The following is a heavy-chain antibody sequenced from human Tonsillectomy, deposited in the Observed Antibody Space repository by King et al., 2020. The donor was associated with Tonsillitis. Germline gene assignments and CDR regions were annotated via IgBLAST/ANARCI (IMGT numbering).Heavy chain of an antibody. CDR2: FSAYNGNT. J-gene: IGHJ5*02. D-gene: IGHD2-2*03. V-gene: IGHV1-18*01. Sequence: QLVQSGGEVKKPGASVKVSCKASGYIFTIYCISWVRQALGQGLERMGWFSAYNGNTNYAQKFQGRVTMTTETSTSTAYMELRSLRSDDTAVYYCARDKVGYPNWFDPWGQGTLVTVST. CDR3: ARDKVGYPNWFDP. CDR1: GYIFTIYC.